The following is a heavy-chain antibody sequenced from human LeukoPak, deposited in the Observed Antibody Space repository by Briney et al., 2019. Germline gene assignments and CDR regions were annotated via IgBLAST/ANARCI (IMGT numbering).Heavy chain of an antibody. CDR2: ISSSGRAI. CDR3: ARCPRWAHFDY. D-gene: IGHD4-23*01. V-gene: IGHV3-48*04. Sequence: GGSLRLSCAASGFTFSSYGMNWVRQAPGKGLEWVSYISSSGRAIYYADSVKGRFTVSRDNAKNSLYLQMNSLRAEDTAVYYCARCPRWAHFDYWGQGTLVTVSS. CDR1: GFTFSSYG. J-gene: IGHJ4*02.